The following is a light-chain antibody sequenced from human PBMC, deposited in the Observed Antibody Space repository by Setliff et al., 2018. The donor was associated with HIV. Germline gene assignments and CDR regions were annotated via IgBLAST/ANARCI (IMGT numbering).Light chain of an antibody. Sequence: QSVLTQPPSVSGAPGQRVTLSCTGSRSNIGSPYDVHWYQQLPGAAPKLLIYANDNRPSGVPDRFSGSRSGTSASLAIAGLQAEDEADYYCQSYDNILSGYVFGSGTNVTVL. V-gene: IGLV1-40*01. CDR1: RSNIGSPYD. CDR3: QSYDNILSGYV. J-gene: IGLJ1*01. CDR2: AND.